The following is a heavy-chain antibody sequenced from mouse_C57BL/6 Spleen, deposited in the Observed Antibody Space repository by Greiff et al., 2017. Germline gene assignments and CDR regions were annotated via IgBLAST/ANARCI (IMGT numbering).Heavy chain of an antibody. Sequence: QVQLQQSGAELVKPGASVKLSCKASGYTFTEYTIHWVKQRSGQGLEWIGWFYPGSGSIKYNEKFKDKATLTADKSSSTVYMELSRLTSEDSAVYFCARHEEGDYDYAPYAMDYWGQGTSVTVSS. CDR1: GYTFTEYT. V-gene: IGHV1-62-2*01. CDR2: FYPGSGSI. CDR3: ARHEEGDYDYAPYAMDY. J-gene: IGHJ4*01. D-gene: IGHD2-4*01.